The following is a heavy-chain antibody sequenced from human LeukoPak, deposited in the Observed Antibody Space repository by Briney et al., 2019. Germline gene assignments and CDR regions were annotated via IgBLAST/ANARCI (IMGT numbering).Heavy chain of an antibody. CDR3: ARERITMVRGVIITDWFDP. Sequence: SETLPLTCTVSGGSISSYYWSWIRQPPGKGLEWTGYIYYSGSTNYNPSLKSRVTISVDTSKNQFSLKLSPVTAADTAVYYCARERITMVRGVIITDWFDPWGQGTLVTVSS. V-gene: IGHV4-59*01. CDR1: GGSISSYY. D-gene: IGHD3-10*01. CDR2: IYYSGST. J-gene: IGHJ5*02.